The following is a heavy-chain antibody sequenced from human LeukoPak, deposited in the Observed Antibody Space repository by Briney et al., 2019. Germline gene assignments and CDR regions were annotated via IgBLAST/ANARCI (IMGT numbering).Heavy chain of an antibody. D-gene: IGHD6-13*01. CDR2: ISGSGGST. CDR1: GFTFSSYG. Sequence: GRSLRLSCAASGFTFSSYGMSWVRQAPGKGLEWVSAISGSGGSTYYADSVKGRFTISRDSSKNTLYLQMNSLRAEDTAVYYCAKGRIAAAGTFDYWGQGTLVTVSS. CDR3: AKGRIAAAGTFDY. V-gene: IGHV3-23*01. J-gene: IGHJ4*02.